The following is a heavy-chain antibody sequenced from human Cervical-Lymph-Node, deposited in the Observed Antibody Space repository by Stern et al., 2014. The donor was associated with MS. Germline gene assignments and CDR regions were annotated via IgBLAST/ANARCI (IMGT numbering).Heavy chain of an antibody. Sequence: EVQLVESGGGLVQPGGSLRLSCAASGFTFSSYAMSWVRQAPGMGLQWVSAISASVDSTFYADSVKGRFTISRDNSRNTLHLQMDSLRAEDTAIYYCAKARSPHKAGRGYYPGFDFWGQGSLVTVSS. J-gene: IGHJ4*02. V-gene: IGHV3-23*04. CDR1: GFTFSSYA. CDR2: ISASVDST. D-gene: IGHD1-26*01. CDR3: AKARSPHKAGRGYYPGFDF.